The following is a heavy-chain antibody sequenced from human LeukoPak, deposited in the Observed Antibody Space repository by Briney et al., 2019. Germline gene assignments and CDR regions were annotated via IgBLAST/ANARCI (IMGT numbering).Heavy chain of an antibody. Sequence: ASVKVSCKTSGYSFTTYGTNWVRQAPGQGLEWMGWITAYNGNTNYAHKFQGRFTMTTDTYTRTVYMELRGLKSNDTAVYYCAGGVSNRWADFWGQGTLVTVSS. D-gene: IGHD2/OR15-2a*01. J-gene: IGHJ4*02. V-gene: IGHV1-18*01. CDR2: ITAYNGNT. CDR3: AGGVSNRWADF. CDR1: GYSFTTYG.